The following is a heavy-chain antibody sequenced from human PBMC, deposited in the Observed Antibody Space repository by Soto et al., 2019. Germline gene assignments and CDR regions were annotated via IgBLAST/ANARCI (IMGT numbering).Heavy chain of an antibody. D-gene: IGHD3-10*01. CDR2: ISAYNGNT. CDR3: AEGMNYYYGMDV. CDR1: GYTFTSYG. J-gene: IGHJ6*02. Sequence: AAVKVSCKASGYTFTSYGISWVRQAPGQGLEWMGWISAYNGNTTYAQKLQGRVTMTTDTSTSTAYMELRSLRSDDTAVYYCAEGMNYYYGMDVWGQGTTVTVSS. V-gene: IGHV1-18*01.